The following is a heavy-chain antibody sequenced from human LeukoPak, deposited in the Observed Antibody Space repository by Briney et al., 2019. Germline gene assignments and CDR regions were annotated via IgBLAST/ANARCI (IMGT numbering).Heavy chain of an antibody. Sequence: GSLRLSCAASGFTISNYNMNWIRQPPGKGLEWIGSIYYSGSTYYNPSLKSRVTISVDTSKNQFSLKLSSVTAADTAVYYCARERWLLWFGELLDYWGQGTLVTVSS. CDR3: ARERWLLWFGELLDY. J-gene: IGHJ4*02. CDR2: IYYSGST. D-gene: IGHD3-10*01. V-gene: IGHV4-38-2*02. CDR1: GFTISNYN.